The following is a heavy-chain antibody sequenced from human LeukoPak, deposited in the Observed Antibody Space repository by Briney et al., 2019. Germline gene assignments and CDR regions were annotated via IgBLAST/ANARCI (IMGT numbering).Heavy chain of an antibody. Sequence: GGSLRLSCAASGFTVSSNYMSWVRQAPGKGLEWVSYISSSSSTIYYADSVKGRFTISRDNAKNSLYLQMNSLRAEDTAVYYCARRIAALLDYWGQGTLVTVSS. D-gene: IGHD6-6*01. CDR2: ISSSSSTI. J-gene: IGHJ4*02. V-gene: IGHV3-48*01. CDR3: ARRIAALLDY. CDR1: GFTVSSNY.